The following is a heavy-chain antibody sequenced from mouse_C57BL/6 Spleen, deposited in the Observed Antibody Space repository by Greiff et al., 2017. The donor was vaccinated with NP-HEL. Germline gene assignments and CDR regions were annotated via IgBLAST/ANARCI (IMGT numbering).Heavy chain of an antibody. V-gene: IGHV1-69*01. Sequence: VQLQQPGAELVMPGASVKLSCKASGYTFPSYWMHWVKQRPGQGLEWIGEIDPSDSYTNYNQKFKGKSTLTVDKSSSTAYMQLSSLTSEDSAVYYCARSTTVVATKFDYWGQGTTLTVSS. CDR2: IDPSDSYT. D-gene: IGHD1-1*01. CDR3: ARSTTVVATKFDY. CDR1: GYTFPSYW. J-gene: IGHJ2*01.